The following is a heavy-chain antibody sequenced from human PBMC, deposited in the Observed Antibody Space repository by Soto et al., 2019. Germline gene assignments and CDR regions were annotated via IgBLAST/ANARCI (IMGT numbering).Heavy chain of an antibody. J-gene: IGHJ5*02. CDR2: IRDSGGTTI. CDR3: AREYSGYDSGLCDP. CDR1: GFTFSDYY. V-gene: IGHV3-11*01. D-gene: IGHD5-12*01. Sequence: QVQLVESGGGLVKPGGSLRLSCAASGFTFSDYYMSWIRQAPGKGLEWVSYIRDSGGTTIYYADSVNGRFTISRDNTKNSLDLQMNRLRAEDTAVYYCAREYSGYDSGLCDPWGQGTLVTVSS.